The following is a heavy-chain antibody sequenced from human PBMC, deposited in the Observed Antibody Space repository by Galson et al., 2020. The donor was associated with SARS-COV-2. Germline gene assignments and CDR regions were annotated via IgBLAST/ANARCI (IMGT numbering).Heavy chain of an antibody. V-gene: IGHV3-15*01. J-gene: IGHJ6*02. CDR1: GFTFSNAW. Sequence: GESLKISCAASGFTFSNAWMSWVRQAPGKGLEWVGRIKSKTDGGTTDYAAPVKGRFTISRDDSKNTLYLQMNSLKTEDTAVYYCTTGSRYFDWLFPPTYYYYGMDVWGQGTTVTVSS. CDR2: IKSKTDGGTT. D-gene: IGHD3-9*01. CDR3: TTGSRYFDWLFPPTYYYYGMDV.